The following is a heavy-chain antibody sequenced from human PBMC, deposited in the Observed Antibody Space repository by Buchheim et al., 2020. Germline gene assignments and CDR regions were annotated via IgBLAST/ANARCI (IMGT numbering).Heavy chain of an antibody. Sequence: QVQLVQPGAEVRKPGASVKVSCKASGYTFTSYDINWVRQAPGQGLEWMGWMKPNSGNTGYAQRFQGRVTMTRDISISPAYMELTSLRFDDTAVYYCVHLDDGGRWRGLDSWGQGTL. CDR2: MKPNSGNT. J-gene: IGHJ4*02. CDR1: GYTFTSYD. CDR3: VHLDDGGRWRGLDS. V-gene: IGHV1-8*01. D-gene: IGHD2-15*01.